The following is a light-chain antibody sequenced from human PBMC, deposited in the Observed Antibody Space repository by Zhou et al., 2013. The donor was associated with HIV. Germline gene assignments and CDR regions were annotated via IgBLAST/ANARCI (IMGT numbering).Light chain of an antibody. Sequence: DIQMTQSPSSLSASVGDRVTITCRASQRISNYLNWYQEKPGKAPHLLIYASSTAQSGVPSRFSGSGSGTDFTLTISSLQPEDFATYYCQQADSFLFGPGTKVDIK. CDR1: QRISNY. CDR2: ASS. V-gene: IGKV1-39*01. CDR3: QQADSFL. J-gene: IGKJ3*01.